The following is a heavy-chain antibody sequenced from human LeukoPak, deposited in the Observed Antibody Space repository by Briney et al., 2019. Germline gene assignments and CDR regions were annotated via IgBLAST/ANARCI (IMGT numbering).Heavy chain of an antibody. J-gene: IGHJ4*02. Sequence: PSETLSLTCTVSGVSISSNVWSWIRQPPGKGLEWIGHVHSSGSTDYNPSLKSRITISRDIPRIQFSLNLKSVGTADTAVYYCARGGWKDWRMDGIWGQGTLVTVSS. V-gene: IGHV4-59*01. CDR1: GVSISSNV. CDR3: ARGGWKDWRMDGI. CDR2: VHSSGST. D-gene: IGHD5-24*01.